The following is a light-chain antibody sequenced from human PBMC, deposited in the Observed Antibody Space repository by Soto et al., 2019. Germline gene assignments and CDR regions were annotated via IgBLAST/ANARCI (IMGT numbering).Light chain of an antibody. CDR3: QQYNTWLWT. CDR2: GAS. J-gene: IGKJ1*01. CDR1: QGINTH. V-gene: IGKV3-15*01. Sequence: EVVMTQSPATLSVSPGARVTLSCRASQGINTHLARYQQKPGQAPRLLIHGASTTATGIPARFRGSGYGTEFNLNISRLQSEDFAVYYWQQYNTWLWTFGHGTKVE.